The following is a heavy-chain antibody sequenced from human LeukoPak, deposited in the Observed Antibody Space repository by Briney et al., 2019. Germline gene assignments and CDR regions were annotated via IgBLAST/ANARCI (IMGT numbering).Heavy chain of an antibody. Sequence: GGSLRLSCAASGFTFNSHAMNWFRQTPGKGLEWVAKIKADGGEKDHVASVKGRFTISRDNAKNSLYLQMNSLRVEDTAVYYCARGGAARPDFWGQGTLVTVSS. D-gene: IGHD6-6*01. CDR1: GFTFNSHA. V-gene: IGHV3-7*01. CDR2: IKADGGEK. CDR3: ARGGAARPDF. J-gene: IGHJ4*02.